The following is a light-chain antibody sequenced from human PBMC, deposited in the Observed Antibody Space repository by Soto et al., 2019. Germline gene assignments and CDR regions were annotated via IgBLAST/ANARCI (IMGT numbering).Light chain of an antibody. CDR3: SSYAGSNNLV. V-gene: IGLV2-8*01. CDR2: EVS. Sequence: QSVLTQTPSASGSPGQSVTISCTGTSSNVGGYNYVSWYQHHPGKAPKLMIYEVSKRPSGVPDRFSGSKSGNTASLTVSGLQAEDEADYYCSSYAGSNNLVFGGGTQLTVL. CDR1: SSNVGGYNY. J-gene: IGLJ2*01.